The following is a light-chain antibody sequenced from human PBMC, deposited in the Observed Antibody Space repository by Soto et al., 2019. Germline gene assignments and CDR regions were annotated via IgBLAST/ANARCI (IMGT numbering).Light chain of an antibody. CDR2: GAS. J-gene: IGKJ4*01. CDR1: QSISSNF. V-gene: IGKV3-20*01. CDR3: QQYTNWPLT. Sequence: EFVLTQSPGTLSLSPGERATLSCRASQSISSNFLAWYQQKPGQAPRLLIYGASSRATGIPDRFSGSGSGTDFTLTISRLEPEDSAVYYCQQYTNWPLTFGGGTKVDIK.